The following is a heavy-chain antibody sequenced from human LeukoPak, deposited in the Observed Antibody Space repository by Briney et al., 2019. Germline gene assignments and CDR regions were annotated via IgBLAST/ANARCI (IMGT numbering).Heavy chain of an antibody. CDR3: AGGHTAIYYFDY. D-gene: IGHD5-18*01. J-gene: IGHJ4*02. Sequence: ASVEVSCKASGYTFTSYDINWVRQATGQGLEWMGWMNPNSGNTGYAQKFQGRVTITRNTSISTAYMELSSLRSEDTAVYYCAGGHTAIYYFDYWGQGTLVTVSS. CDR1: GYTFTSYD. V-gene: IGHV1-8*01. CDR2: MNPNSGNT.